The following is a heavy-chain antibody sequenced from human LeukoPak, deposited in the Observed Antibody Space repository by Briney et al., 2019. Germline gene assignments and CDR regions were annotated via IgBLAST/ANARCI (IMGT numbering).Heavy chain of an antibody. Sequence: SETLSLTCTVSGGSISSSSYYWGWIRQPPGKGLEWIGSIYYSGSTYYNPSLKSRVTISVDTSKNQFSLKLSSVTATDTAVYYCARLEGSRWFDYWGQGTLVTVSS. CDR1: GGSISSSSYY. CDR2: IYYSGST. J-gene: IGHJ4*02. V-gene: IGHV4-39*01. D-gene: IGHD6-13*01. CDR3: ARLEGSRWFDY.